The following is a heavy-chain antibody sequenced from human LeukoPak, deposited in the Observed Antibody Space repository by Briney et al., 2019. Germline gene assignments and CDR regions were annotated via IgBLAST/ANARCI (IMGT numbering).Heavy chain of an antibody. CDR1: GFTFNNYW. Sequence: GGSLRLSCATSGFTFNNYWVHWVRQAPGKGLVWVSDINTDGTTIHYADSVRGRFTISRDNAKSTVFLQMNSLRVEDTAFYYCARGSPGYRVGDYWGPGTLVTVSS. CDR2: INTDGTTI. D-gene: IGHD2-15*01. CDR3: ARGSPGYRVGDY. J-gene: IGHJ4*02. V-gene: IGHV3-74*01.